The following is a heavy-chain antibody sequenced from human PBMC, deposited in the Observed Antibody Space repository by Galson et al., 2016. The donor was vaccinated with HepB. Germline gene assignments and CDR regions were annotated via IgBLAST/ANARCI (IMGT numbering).Heavy chain of an antibody. CDR3: AKSLYGGNF. CDR2: INGNAGST. J-gene: IGHJ4*02. V-gene: IGHV3-23*01. CDR1: GFTFSTYA. Sequence: LRLSCAASGFTFSTYAMSWVRQAPGKGLEWVSGINGNAGSTSYVDSVKGRFTISRDNSKNTLYLQMNSLRAEDTAVYYCAKSLYGGNFWGQGTLVTVSS. D-gene: IGHD4-23*01.